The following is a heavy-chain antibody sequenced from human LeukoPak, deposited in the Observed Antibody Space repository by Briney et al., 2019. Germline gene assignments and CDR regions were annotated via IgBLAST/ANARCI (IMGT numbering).Heavy chain of an antibody. J-gene: IGHJ4*02. D-gene: IGHD2-15*01. CDR3: AKAECSGGSCYGPLDY. CDR2: ISYDGSNK. V-gene: IGHV3-30*18. Sequence: GGSLRLSCAASGFTFSSYGMHWVRQAPGKGLEWVAVISYDGSNKYYADSVKGRFTTSRDNSKNTLYLQMNSLRAEDTAVYYCAKAECSGGSCYGPLDYWGQGTLVTVSS. CDR1: GFTFSSYG.